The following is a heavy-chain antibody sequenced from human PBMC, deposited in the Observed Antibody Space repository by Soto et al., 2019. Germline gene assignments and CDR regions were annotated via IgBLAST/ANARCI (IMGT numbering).Heavy chain of an antibody. V-gene: IGHV3-30*18. CDR1: GFTFSRYG. CDR3: VKDADQGAASYYFDH. CDR2: ISYDGGDK. Sequence: QMQLVESGGGVVQPGRSLRLSCAASGFTFSRYGMHWVRQAPGKGLEWVAVISYDGGDKHYADSVKGRFTISRDNSKNTLYLQMNSLRAEDRAVYYCVKDADQGAASYYFDHWGQGTLVTVPS. D-gene: IGHD6-25*01. J-gene: IGHJ4*02.